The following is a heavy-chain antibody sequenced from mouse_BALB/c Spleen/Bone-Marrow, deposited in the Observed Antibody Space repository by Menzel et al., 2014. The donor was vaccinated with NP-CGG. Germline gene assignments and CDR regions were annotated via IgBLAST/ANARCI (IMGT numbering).Heavy chain of an antibody. CDR2: IHPGSGST. CDR1: GYAFSNYL. V-gene: IGHV1-54*01. Sequence: QVQLQQSGAELVRPGTSVKVSCKASGYAFSNYLIEWVKQRPGQGLEWIGVIHPGSGSTNYNEKFKGKATLTADKSSSTAYMQLSSLTSDDSAVYFCARDWDWYFDVWGAGTTVTVSS. J-gene: IGHJ1*01. CDR3: ARDWDWYFDV. D-gene: IGHD4-1*01.